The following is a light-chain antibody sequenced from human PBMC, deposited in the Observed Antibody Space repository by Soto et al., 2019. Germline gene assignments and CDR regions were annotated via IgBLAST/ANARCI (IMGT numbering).Light chain of an antibody. J-gene: IGKJ1*01. CDR1: QSISRN. CDR2: GAS. V-gene: IGKV3-15*01. CDR3: QQFIDWPWT. Sequence: EIVMTQSPVTLSVSPGERATLSCRASQSISRNLAWYQQRPGQAPRLLISGASDRATGIPARSSGSGSETEFTLTISSLQSEDFAVYFCQQFIDWPWTFGQGTKV.